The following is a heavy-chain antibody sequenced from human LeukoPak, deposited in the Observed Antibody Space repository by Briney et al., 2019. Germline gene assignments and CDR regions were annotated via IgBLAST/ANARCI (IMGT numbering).Heavy chain of an antibody. Sequence: SETLSLTCNVSGASISRGGLSWSWIRQHPGRGLEWIGNIHYSGRTYYNPSLKSRVTISIDTSKNQFSLEVTSVTAADTAVYYCAFSSDYGDYGHSECWGQGTLVTVSS. CDR1: GASISRGGLS. J-gene: IGHJ4*02. CDR2: IHYSGRT. V-gene: IGHV4-31*03. CDR3: AFSSDYGDYGHSEC. D-gene: IGHD4-17*01.